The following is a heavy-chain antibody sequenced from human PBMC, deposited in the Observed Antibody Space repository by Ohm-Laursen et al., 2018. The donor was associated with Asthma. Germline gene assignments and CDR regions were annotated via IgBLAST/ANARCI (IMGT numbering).Heavy chain of an antibody. D-gene: IGHD2-21*01. J-gene: IGHJ4*02. CDR3: ARDLADCGGDCYHGYFDY. V-gene: IGHV4-31*03. CDR1: GGSISSGHYY. CDR2: IHYSGST. Sequence: TLSLTCTVSGGSISSGHYYWTWIRQHPGKGLEWIGNIHYSGSTIYNPSLESRLTISVDTSKNQFSLNLSSVTAADTALYYCARDLADCGGDCYHGYFDYWGQGTLVTVSS.